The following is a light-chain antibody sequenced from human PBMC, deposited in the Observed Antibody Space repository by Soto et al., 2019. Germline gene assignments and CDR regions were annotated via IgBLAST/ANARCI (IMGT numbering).Light chain of an antibody. CDR2: EVN. V-gene: IGLV2-14*01. CDR1: NSDIGGYNF. CDR3: FSYRSSTTNV. J-gene: IGLJ1*01. Sequence: QSALTQPASVSGSPGQSITISCAGSNSDIGGYNFVSWYQQHPGKAPKIIIFEVNKRPSGISNRFSGSKSGNTASLTISGLHAEDEADYYCFSYRSSTTNVFGSGTKLTVL.